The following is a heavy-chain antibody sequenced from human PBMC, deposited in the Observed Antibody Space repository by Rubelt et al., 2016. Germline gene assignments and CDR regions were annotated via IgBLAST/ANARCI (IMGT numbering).Heavy chain of an antibody. Sequence: QVQLQESGPGLVKHSQTLSLTCTVSGGSISSGGYYWSWIRQHPGKGLEWIGEISHSGSTTYNPSLKSRVTVSVDTSKNQFSLKVTSLTAADTAVYFCATRLPTDYWSQGTPVTVSS. V-gene: IGHV4-31*03. CDR2: ISHSGST. D-gene: IGHD2-15*01. CDR1: GGSISSGGYY. CDR3: ATRLPTDY. J-gene: IGHJ4*02.